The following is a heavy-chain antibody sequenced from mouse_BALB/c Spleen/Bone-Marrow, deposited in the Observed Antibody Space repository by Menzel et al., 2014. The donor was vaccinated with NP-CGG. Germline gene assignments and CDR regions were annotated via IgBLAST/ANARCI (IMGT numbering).Heavy chain of an antibody. CDR1: GYTFXSYV. J-gene: IGHJ1*01. Sequence: EVQLQQSGPELVKPGASVKMSCKASGYTFXSYVMHWVKQKPGQGLEWIGNINPYNDGTKYNEKFKGKATLTSDKSPSTAFMELSSLTSEDSAVYYCARSLYGYDWYFDVWGAGTTVTVSS. D-gene: IGHD2-2*01. CDR2: INPYNDGT. CDR3: ARSLYGYDWYFDV. V-gene: IGHV1-14*01.